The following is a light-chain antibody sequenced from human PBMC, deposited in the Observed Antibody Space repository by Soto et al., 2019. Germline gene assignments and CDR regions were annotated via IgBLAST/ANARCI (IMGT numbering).Light chain of an antibody. Sequence: ELVLTQSPGSLSLSPGERATLSCRASQSVDSSFFAWYQQKPGQAPRLLLYGASNRATGIPDRFSGRGSGTDFTLTITGLETEDFAVYYCQQYGRSLTFGQGTKVDI. V-gene: IGKV3-20*01. CDR3: QQYGRSLT. CDR1: QSVDSSF. J-gene: IGKJ1*01. CDR2: GAS.